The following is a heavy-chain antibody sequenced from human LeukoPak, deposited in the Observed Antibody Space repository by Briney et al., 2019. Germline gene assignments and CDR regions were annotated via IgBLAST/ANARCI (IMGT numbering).Heavy chain of an antibody. J-gene: IGHJ4*02. CDR3: ARGLYTRYFDY. D-gene: IGHD2/OR15-2a*01. V-gene: IGHV3-30-3*01. Sequence: GGSLRLSCAASGFTFNNFAMHWVRQAPGKGLEWLAVISYNGSNKYYADSVKGRFTISRDNSKNTLYLQMNSLRAEDTAVYYCARGLYTRYFDYWGQGTLVTVSS. CDR2: ISYNGSNK. CDR1: GFTFNNFA.